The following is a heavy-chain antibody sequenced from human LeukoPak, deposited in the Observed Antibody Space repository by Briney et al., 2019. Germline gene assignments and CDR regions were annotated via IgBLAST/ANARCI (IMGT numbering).Heavy chain of an antibody. CDR1: GFTFDDYA. D-gene: IGHD3-10*01. CDR2: ISWDSGNI. Sequence: GGSLRLSCAASGFTFDDYAMHWVRQAPGKGLEWVSGISWDSGNIGYADSVKGRFTISRDKAKNSLYLQMNSLRAEDTALYYCAKEYYYGSGRSLDYWGQGTLVTVSS. CDR3: AKEYYYGSGRSLDY. J-gene: IGHJ4*02. V-gene: IGHV3-9*01.